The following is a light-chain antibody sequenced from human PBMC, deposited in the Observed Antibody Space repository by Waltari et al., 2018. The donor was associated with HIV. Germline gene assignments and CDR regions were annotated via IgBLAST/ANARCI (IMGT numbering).Light chain of an antibody. V-gene: IGLV1-36*01. Sequence: QSVLTQSPSVSEAPGQRVTISCSGSSSNLGSPAVTWFRQSPGKPPKLLVYHDDLILSGVSDRLSASKSGTSASLAINDLQSEDESLYYCATWDDGLNALLFGGGTKVTVL. CDR3: ATWDDGLNALL. CDR2: HDD. J-gene: IGLJ2*01. CDR1: SSNLGSPA.